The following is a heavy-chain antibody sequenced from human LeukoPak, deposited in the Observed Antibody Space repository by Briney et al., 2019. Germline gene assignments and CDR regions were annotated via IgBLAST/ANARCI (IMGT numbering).Heavy chain of an antibody. D-gene: IGHD6-6*01. V-gene: IGHV3-23*01. J-gene: IGHJ6*03. Sequence: GGSLRLSCAASGFNFGNYAMSWVRQAPGKGLEWVSDVTAIGGTTHYADSVKGRFTISRDNSQNTLYLQMNSLRGEDTAVYYCAKCSARVKTFDNYYYYYYMDVRGKGPRSPSP. CDR3: AKCSARVKTFDNYYYYYYMDV. CDR1: GFNFGNYA. CDR2: VTAIGGTT.